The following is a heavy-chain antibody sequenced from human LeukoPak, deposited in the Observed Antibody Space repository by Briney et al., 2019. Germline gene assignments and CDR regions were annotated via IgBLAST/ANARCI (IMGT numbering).Heavy chain of an antibody. V-gene: IGHV1-46*01. Sequence: ASVKVSCKASGYTFTSYYMHWVRQAPGQGLEWMGLINPTGGSTGYAQKFQGRVTMTRDMSTSTDYMELSSLRSEDTAVYYCARGRNYYGSGSYPYNWFDPWGQGTLVTVSS. CDR2: INPTGGST. CDR1: GYTFTSYY. D-gene: IGHD3-10*01. J-gene: IGHJ5*02. CDR3: ARGRNYYGSGSYPYNWFDP.